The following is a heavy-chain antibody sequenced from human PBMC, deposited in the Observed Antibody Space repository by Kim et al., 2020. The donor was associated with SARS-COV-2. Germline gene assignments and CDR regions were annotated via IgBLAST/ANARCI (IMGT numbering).Heavy chain of an antibody. CDR3: TREKLTAVVKIRGDFGY. J-gene: IGHJ4*02. D-gene: IGHD4-17*01. Sequence: SQTLSLTCAISGDSVSSNSAAWNWVRQSPSRGLEWLGRTYYRSRWYTDYAVSVESRITINPDTSKNQFSLQLSSVTPEDTAAYYCTREKLTAVVKIRGDFGYWGQGTLVTVSS. CDR2: TYYRSRWYT. V-gene: IGHV6-1*01. CDR1: GDSVSSNSAA.